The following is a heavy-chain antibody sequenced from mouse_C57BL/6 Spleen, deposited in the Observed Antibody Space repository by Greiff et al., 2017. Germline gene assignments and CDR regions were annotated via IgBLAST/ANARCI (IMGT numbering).Heavy chain of an antibody. CDR1: GFTFSDYG. CDR2: SSSGSSTI. J-gene: IGHJ3*01. V-gene: IGHV5-17*01. CDR3: ARPDYDPWLAY. Sequence: EVQVVESGGGLVKPGGSLKLSCAASGFTFSDYGMHWVRQAPEQGLEWVAYSSSGSSTIYYADTVKGRFTISRDNAKNTLFLQMTSLRSEDTAMYYCARPDYDPWLAYWGQRTLVTVSA. D-gene: IGHD2-4*01.